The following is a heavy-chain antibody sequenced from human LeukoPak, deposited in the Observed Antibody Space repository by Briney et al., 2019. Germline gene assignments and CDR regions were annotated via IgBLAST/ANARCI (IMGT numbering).Heavy chain of an antibody. V-gene: IGHV4-4*07. Sequence: SETLSLTCPVSGGSIISYYWSWIRQPAGKGLEWIGRIHTSGSTNYNPSLKSRVTMSVDTSKNQFSLKLSSVTAADTAMYYCARVSIAAAGGWFDPWGQGTLVTVSS. CDR2: IHTSGST. J-gene: IGHJ5*02. CDR1: GGSIISYY. D-gene: IGHD6-13*01. CDR3: ARVSIAAAGGWFDP.